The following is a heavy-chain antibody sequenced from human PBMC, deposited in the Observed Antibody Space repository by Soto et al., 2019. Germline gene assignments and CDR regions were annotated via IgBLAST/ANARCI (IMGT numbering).Heavy chain of an antibody. J-gene: IGHJ4*02. V-gene: IGHV4-34*01. Sequence: SETLSLTCAVYGGSFSGYYWSWIRQPPGKGLEWIGEINHSGSTNYNPSLKSRVTISVDTSKNQFSLKLSSVTAADTAVYYCARDISGDGDYYFDYWGQGTLVTVSS. CDR1: GGSFSGYY. D-gene: IGHD4-17*01. CDR3: ARDISGDGDYYFDY. CDR2: INHSGST.